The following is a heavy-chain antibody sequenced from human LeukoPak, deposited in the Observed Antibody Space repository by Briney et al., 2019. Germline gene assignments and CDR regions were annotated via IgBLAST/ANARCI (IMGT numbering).Heavy chain of an antibody. D-gene: IGHD3-22*01. J-gene: IGHJ4*02. CDR3: AHLYDSCGYYYY. Sequence: GGSLRLPCAASGFTVSSYAMSWVRQAPGKGLEWGSAISGSGGSTYYADSVKCRFTISRDISKNTLYLQMNSLRAYDTVVYYCAHLYDSCGYYYYWGQGTLATVSS. CDR1: GFTVSSYA. V-gene: IGHV3-23*01. CDR2: ISGSGGST.